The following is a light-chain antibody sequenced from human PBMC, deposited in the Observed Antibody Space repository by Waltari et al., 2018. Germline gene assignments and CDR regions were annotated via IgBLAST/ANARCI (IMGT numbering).Light chain of an antibody. CDR1: SSDVGGYNS. V-gene: IGLV2-14*03. CDR2: DVS. J-gene: IGLJ1*01. Sequence: QSALTQPASVSGSPGQSITISCTGTSSDVGGYNSVSWYQHHPGKAPKLMIYDVSNRPSGVSNRFSGSKSGNTASLTISGLQAEDEADYYCSSYTSSSTNYVFGTGTKVTVL. CDR3: SSYTSSSTNYV.